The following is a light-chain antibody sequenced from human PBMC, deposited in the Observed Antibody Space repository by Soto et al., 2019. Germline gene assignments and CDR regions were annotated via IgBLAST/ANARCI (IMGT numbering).Light chain of an antibody. CDR2: ENI. CDR3: CSYAGNRIFI. J-gene: IGLJ2*01. V-gene: IGLV2-23*01. CDR1: SSDVGAYDL. Sequence: QSALTQPASVSASPGQSITISCIGTSSDVGAYDLVSWYQQHPGTAPRLIIYENIRRPSTIASRFSGSKSGNTASLTISGLRAEDEANYHCCSYAGNRIFIFGGGTQLTVL.